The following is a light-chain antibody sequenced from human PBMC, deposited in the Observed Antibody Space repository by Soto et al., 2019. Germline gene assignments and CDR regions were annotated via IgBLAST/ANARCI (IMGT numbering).Light chain of an antibody. J-gene: IGKJ2*01. V-gene: IGKV1-6*01. CDR1: QGIRND. CDR2: AAS. CDR3: LQDYNYPYT. Sequence: AIQMTQSPSSLSASVGDRVTITCRASQGIRNDLGWYQQKSGKAPKLLIYAASTLQSGVPSRFSGSGSGTDLTLTISSLQPEDFATYYCLQDYNYPYTFGQGTKLEIK.